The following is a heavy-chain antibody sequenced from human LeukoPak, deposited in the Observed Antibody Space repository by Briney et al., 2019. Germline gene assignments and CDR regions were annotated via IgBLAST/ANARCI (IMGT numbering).Heavy chain of an antibody. D-gene: IGHD1-26*01. J-gene: IGHJ4*02. CDR3: ARQEVGAIGFDY. CDR2: IYYRSKWYN. Sequence: SQTLSLTCAISGDTVSSNSAAWNSIRQSPSRGLEWLGRIYYRSKWYNDYAVSVKSRITINPDTSKNQFSLQLHSVNPEDTAVYYCARQEVGAIGFDYWGQGTLVTVSS. V-gene: IGHV6-1*01. CDR1: GDTVSSNSAA.